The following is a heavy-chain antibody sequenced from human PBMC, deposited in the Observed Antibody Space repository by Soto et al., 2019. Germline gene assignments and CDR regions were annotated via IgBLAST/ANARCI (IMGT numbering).Heavy chain of an antibody. J-gene: IGHJ4*02. Sequence: QVQLVESGGGVVQPGRSLRLSCAASGVTFSSYGMHWVRQAPGKGLEWVAVISYDGTNKYYADSVKGRFTIYRDDSKNTLYLQMNSLRPEDTAVYYCAKEKATRGYSFLVDYWGQGTLVTVSS. CDR3: AKEKATRGYSFLVDY. CDR1: GVTFSSYG. D-gene: IGHD5-18*01. CDR2: ISYDGTNK. V-gene: IGHV3-30*18.